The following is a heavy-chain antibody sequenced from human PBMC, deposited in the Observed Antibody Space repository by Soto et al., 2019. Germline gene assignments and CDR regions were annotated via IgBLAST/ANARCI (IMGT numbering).Heavy chain of an antibody. D-gene: IGHD3-9*01. V-gene: IGHV3-33*01. Sequence: QVHLVESGGGVVQPGRSLRLSCAASGFTFSRYGMHWVRQAPGKGLEWVAFIWYDGSNEYYADSLKGRFTISRDNSKNSLYLQMNSLRAEDTALYYCAREDLSGTGYSDCWGQGTRVTVSS. CDR2: IWYDGSNE. CDR3: AREDLSGTGYSDC. CDR1: GFTFSRYG. J-gene: IGHJ4*02.